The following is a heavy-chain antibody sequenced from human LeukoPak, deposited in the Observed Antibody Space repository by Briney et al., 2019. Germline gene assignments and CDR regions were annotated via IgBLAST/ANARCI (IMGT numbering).Heavy chain of an antibody. CDR2: ISSSSSYI. CDR1: GFTLSSYS. J-gene: IGHJ4*02. Sequence: GGSLRLSCAASGFTLSSYSMNWVRQAPGKGLEWVSSISSSSSYIYYADSVKGRFTISRDKATNSLYLQMNSLRAEDTAVYYCARGDTAMGYGGYYFDYWGQGTLVTVSS. CDR3: ARGDTAMGYGGYYFDY. D-gene: IGHD5-18*01. V-gene: IGHV3-21*01.